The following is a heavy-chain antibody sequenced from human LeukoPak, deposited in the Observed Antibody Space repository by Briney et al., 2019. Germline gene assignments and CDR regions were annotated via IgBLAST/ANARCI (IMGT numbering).Heavy chain of an antibody. CDR3: ARGKQQLVLSWFVS. J-gene: IGHJ5*01. V-gene: IGHV1-69*05. CDR2: IIPIFGTA. D-gene: IGHD6-13*01. CDR1: GGTFISYA. Sequence: SVKVSCKASGGTFISYAISWVRQAPGQGLEWMGRIIPIFGTANYAQKFQGRVTITTDESTSTAYMELSSLRSKDTAVYYCARGKQQLVLSWFVSWGQGAVVTVSS.